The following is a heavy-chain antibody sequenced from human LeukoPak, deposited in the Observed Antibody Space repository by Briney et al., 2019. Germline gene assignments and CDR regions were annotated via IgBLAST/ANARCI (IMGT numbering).Heavy chain of an antibody. Sequence: PSETLSLTCTVSGGSISSSSYYWGWIRQPPGKGLEWIGSIYYSGSTYYNPSLKSRVTISVDTSKNQFSLKLSSVTAADTAVYYCARRDGSYRTSGFGYWGQGTLVTVSS. CDR3: ARRDGSYRTSGFGY. CDR1: GGSISSSSYY. J-gene: IGHJ4*02. CDR2: IYYSGST. V-gene: IGHV4-39*01. D-gene: IGHD1-26*01.